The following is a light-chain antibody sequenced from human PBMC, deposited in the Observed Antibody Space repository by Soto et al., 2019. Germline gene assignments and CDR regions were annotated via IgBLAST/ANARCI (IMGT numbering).Light chain of an antibody. CDR1: QSISSY. V-gene: IGKV1-39*01. CDR3: QQSYSTLST. Sequence: DIPMTQSPSSLSASVGDRVTITCRASQSISSYLNWYQQKPGKAPKLLIYATSSLQSGVPSRFNCSGSGTDFTLTISSLHPEDFATYYCQQSYSTLSTFGQGTKLEIK. CDR2: ATS. J-gene: IGKJ2*01.